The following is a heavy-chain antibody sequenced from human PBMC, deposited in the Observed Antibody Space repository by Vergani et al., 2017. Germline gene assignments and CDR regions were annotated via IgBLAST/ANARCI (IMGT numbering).Heavy chain of an antibody. V-gene: IGHV1-46*01. CDR3: ARAATTERYYYYYYMDV. CDR2: INPSGGST. Sequence: QVQLVQSGAEVKKPGASVKVSCKASGYPFTSYYMHWVRQAPGQGLEWMGIINPSGGSTSYAQKFQGRVTMTRDTAISTAYMELSRLRSDDTAVYYCARAATTERYYYYYYMDVWGKGTTVTVS. J-gene: IGHJ6*03. CDR1: GYPFTSYY. D-gene: IGHD6-25*01.